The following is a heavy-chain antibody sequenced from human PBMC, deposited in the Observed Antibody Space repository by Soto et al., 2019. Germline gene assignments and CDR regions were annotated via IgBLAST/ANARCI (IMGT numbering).Heavy chain of an antibody. CDR3: AKEATTSPYNWFDP. CDR1: GFTFSNYA. J-gene: IGHJ5*02. CDR2: LSDGGGST. Sequence: EVQLLESGGGLVQPGGSVRLSCAASGFTFSNYAMSWVRQAPGKGLEWVSGLSDGGGSTFYADSVKGRFTISRDNAKNTLYLQMSSLRAEDTALYYCAKEATTSPYNWFDPWGQGTLVTVSS. V-gene: IGHV3-23*01. D-gene: IGHD2-2*01.